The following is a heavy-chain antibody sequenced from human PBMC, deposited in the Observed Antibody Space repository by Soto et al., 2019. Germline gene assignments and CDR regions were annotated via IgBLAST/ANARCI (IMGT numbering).Heavy chain of an antibody. CDR1: DGSMSTYY. CDR2: IYYSGST. CDR3: ARGRTVGGLFDY. D-gene: IGHD1-26*01. V-gene: IGHV4-59*01. Sequence: QVQLQESGPGLVKPSETLSLSCTLSDGSMSTYYWNWIRQSPGKGLEWIGYIYYSGSTNYNPPLKRRVTISIDTSKNQFSLNLKSVTAADTAVYFCARGRTVGGLFDYWGQGKLVIVSS. J-gene: IGHJ4*02.